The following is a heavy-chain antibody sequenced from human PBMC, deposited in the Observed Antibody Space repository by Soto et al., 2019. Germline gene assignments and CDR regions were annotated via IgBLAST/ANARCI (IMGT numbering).Heavy chain of an antibody. V-gene: IGHV4-4*02. J-gene: IGHJ4*02. CDR3: ARSFGWYAIDQ. D-gene: IGHD6-19*01. CDR2: IHHSGST. Sequence: QMQLQESGPRLAKPSETLSLTCAVSSASISSEQRWSWVRQPPGKGLEWIGEIHHSGSTNNNPSLKSRVTMSVDKSKNQFSLNLSSVTAADTAVYYCARSFGWYAIDQWGQGTLVTVSS. CDR1: SASISSEQR.